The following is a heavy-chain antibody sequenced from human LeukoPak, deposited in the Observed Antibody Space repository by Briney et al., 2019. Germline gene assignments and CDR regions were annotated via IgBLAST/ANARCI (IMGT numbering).Heavy chain of an antibody. Sequence: PGGSLRLSCAPSGLSFSSYTIHWVRQAPGKGLEWVSSISSSSSYIYYADSVKGRFTISRDNAKKSLYLQMNSLRAEDTAVYYYTRASLSSSWPIDYWGQGTLVTVSS. V-gene: IGHV3-21*01. J-gene: IGHJ4*02. CDR3: TRASLSSSWPIDY. CDR1: GLSFSSYT. D-gene: IGHD6-13*01. CDR2: ISSSSSYI.